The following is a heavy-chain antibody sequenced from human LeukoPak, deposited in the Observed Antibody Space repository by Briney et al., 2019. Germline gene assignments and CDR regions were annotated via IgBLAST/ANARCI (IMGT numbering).Heavy chain of an antibody. CDR2: INPHSGDT. V-gene: IGHV1-2*02. J-gene: IGHJ4*02. D-gene: IGHD1-26*01. CDR3: ARGMYSGSYFRYEF. Sequence: ASVKVSCKASGYTFTGYYMHWVRQAPGQGLEWMGCINPHSGDTKYAQKFQARVTMTRDTSISTAYMELDRLRSDDTAVYYCARGMYSGSYFRYEFWGQGTVVTVSS. CDR1: GYTFTGYY.